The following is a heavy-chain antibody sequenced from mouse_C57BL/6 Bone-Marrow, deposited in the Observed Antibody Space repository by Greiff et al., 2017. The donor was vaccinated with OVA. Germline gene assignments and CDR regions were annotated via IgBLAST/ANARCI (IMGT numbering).Heavy chain of an antibody. Sequence: EVMLVESGGGLVKPGGSLKLSCAASGFTFSSYAMSWVRQTPEKRLEWVATISDGGSYTYYPDNVKGRFTISRDNAKNNLYLQMSHLKSEDTAMYYCAREFRFAYWGQGTLVTVSA. V-gene: IGHV5-4*01. J-gene: IGHJ3*01. CDR3: AREFRFAY. CDR2: ISDGGSYT. CDR1: GFTFSSYA.